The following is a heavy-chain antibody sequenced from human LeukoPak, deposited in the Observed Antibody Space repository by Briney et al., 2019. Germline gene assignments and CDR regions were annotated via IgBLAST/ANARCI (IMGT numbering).Heavy chain of an antibody. CDR3: ARGRNCTNGVCYLDY. CDR1: GGSFSGYY. CDR2: INHSGST. V-gene: IGHV4-34*01. Sequence: SETLSLTCAVYGGSFSGYYWSWIRQPPGKGLEWIGEINHSGSTNYNPSLKSRVTISVDTSKNQFSLKLCSVTAADTAVYYCARGRNCTNGVCYLDYWGQGTLVTVSS. D-gene: IGHD2-8*01. J-gene: IGHJ4*02.